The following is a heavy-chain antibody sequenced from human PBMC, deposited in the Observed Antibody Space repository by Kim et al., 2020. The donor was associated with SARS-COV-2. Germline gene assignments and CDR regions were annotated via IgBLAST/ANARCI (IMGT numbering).Heavy chain of an antibody. CDR3: AKGPGFSSGSAYFDS. V-gene: IGHV3-23*01. D-gene: IGHD6-19*01. Sequence: GGSLRLSCAASGFTFSSYAMSWVRQAPGKGLEWVSITSGSGATTYCADSAKGRLTISRDNSRNTLYLLMNSLRAEDTAVYYCAKGPGFSSGSAYFDSWG. CDR2: TSGSGATT. J-gene: IGHJ4*01. CDR1: GFTFSSYA.